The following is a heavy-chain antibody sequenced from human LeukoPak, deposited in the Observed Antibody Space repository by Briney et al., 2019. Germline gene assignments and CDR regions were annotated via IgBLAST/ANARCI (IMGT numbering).Heavy chain of an antibody. V-gene: IGHV1-69*13. CDR3: ARVLRFSRGRNPTYEGFGPFDY. CDR2: IIPIFGTA. J-gene: IGHJ4*02. CDR1: GGTFSSYA. Sequence: GASVKVSCKASGGTFSSYAISWVRQAPGQGLEWMGGIIPIFGTANYAQKFQGRVTITADESASTAYMELSSLRSEDTAVYYCARVLRFSRGRNPTYEGFGPFDYWGQGTLVTVSS. D-gene: IGHD3-3*01.